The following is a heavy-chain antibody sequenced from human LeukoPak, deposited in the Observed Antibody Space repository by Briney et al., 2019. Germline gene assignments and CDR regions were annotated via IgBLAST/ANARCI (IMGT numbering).Heavy chain of an antibody. J-gene: IGHJ5*02. CDR2: IKQDGSEK. CDR3: AREEGLSWFDP. Sequence: GGSLRLSCVASGFTLSGYWMSWVRQAPGEGLEWVANIKQDGSEKNYMDSVKGRFTISRDNAKNSLYLQMNSLRAEDTAVYYCAREEGLSWFDPWGQGTLVTVSS. V-gene: IGHV3-7*01. CDR1: GFTLSGYW.